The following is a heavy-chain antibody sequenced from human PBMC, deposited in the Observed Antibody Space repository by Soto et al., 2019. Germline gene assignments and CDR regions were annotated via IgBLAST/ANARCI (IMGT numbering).Heavy chain of an antibody. J-gene: IGHJ4*02. CDR3: ARGAQALETAMVIFDY. D-gene: IGHD5-18*01. V-gene: IGHV1-18*01. CDR2: ISAYNGNT. CDR1: GYTFTSYG. Sequence: ASVKVSCKASGYTFTSYGISWVRQAPGQGLEWMGWISAYNGNTNYAQKLQGRVTMTTDTSTSTAYMELRSLRSDDTAVYYCARGAQALETAMVIFDYWGQGTLVTVSS.